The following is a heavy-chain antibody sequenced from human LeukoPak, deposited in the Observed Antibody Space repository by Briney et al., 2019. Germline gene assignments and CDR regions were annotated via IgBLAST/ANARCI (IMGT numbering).Heavy chain of an antibody. D-gene: IGHD3-22*01. CDR1: GYTFSSYP. Sequence: RRASVKVSCKASGYTFSSYPMHWVRQAPGKGLEYVSAIRSDGGSPYYANSVKGRFTNSRDNSKNTLYLQMGSLRAEDMAVYYCARADYDSSGYYADYWGQGTLVTVSS. V-gene: IGHV3-64*01. CDR3: ARADYDSSGYYADY. J-gene: IGHJ4*02. CDR2: IRSDGGSP.